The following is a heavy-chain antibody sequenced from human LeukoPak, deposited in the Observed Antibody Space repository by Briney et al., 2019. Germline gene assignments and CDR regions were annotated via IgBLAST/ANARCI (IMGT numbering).Heavy chain of an antibody. D-gene: IGHD2-15*01. CDR2: ISSSGSTI. V-gene: IGHV3-48*03. CDR3: ARVPRYCSGGSCYHNDY. J-gene: IGHJ4*02. CDR1: GFTFSSYE. Sequence: GGSLRLSCAASGFTFSSYEMNWVRQAPGKGLEWVSYISSSGSTIYYADSVKGRFTISRDNAKNSLYLQMNSLRAEDTAVYYCARVPRYCSGGSCYHNDYWGQGTLVTVSS.